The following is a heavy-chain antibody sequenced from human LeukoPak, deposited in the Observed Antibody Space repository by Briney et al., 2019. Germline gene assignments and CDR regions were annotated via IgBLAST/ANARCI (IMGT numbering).Heavy chain of an antibody. V-gene: IGHV3-23*01. J-gene: IGHJ4*02. CDR3: AKVRGMTTVILRHFDY. CDR2: ISGSGGST. D-gene: IGHD4-17*01. CDR1: GFTFSGYA. Sequence: GGSLRLSCAVSGFTFSGYAMSWVRQVPGKGLEWVSVISGSGGSTFYADSVKGRFTISRDNSKNTLYLQMNSLRAEDTAVYYCAKVRGMTTVILRHFDYWGQGTLVTVSS.